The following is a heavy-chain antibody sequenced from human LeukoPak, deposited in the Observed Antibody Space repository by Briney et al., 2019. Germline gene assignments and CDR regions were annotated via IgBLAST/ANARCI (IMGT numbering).Heavy chain of an antibody. V-gene: IGHV5-51*01. Sequence: GESLKISCKGSGYSFTSYWIGWVRPLPGKGLEWMGIIYPGDSDTRYSPSFQGQVTISADKSISTAYLQWSSLKASDTAMYYCARLSLDAFDIWGQGTMVTASS. CDR3: ARLSLDAFDI. CDR2: IYPGDSDT. J-gene: IGHJ3*02. CDR1: GYSFTSYW.